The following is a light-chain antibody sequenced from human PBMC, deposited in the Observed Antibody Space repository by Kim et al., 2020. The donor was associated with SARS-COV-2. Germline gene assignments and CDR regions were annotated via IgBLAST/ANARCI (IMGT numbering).Light chain of an antibody. CDR2: AAP. Sequence: SASVGDRVTITCRASQAISNSLAWYQQKPGKAPKLLLFAAPRLESGVPSRLSGSVSGTDYTLTISSLQPEDFATYYCHQYYSTLRTFGQGTKLEI. J-gene: IGKJ2*01. CDR3: HQYYSTLRT. CDR1: QAISNS. V-gene: IGKV1-NL1*01.